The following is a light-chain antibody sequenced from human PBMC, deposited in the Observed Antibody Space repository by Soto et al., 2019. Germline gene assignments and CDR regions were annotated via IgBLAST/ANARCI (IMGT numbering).Light chain of an antibody. Sequence: QSALTQPASVSGSPGQSITISCTGTSSDVGGYNYVSWYQQHPGKDPKLMIYEVSNRPSGVSNRFSGSKSGNTASLTISGLQAEDEADYYCSSCTSSSTLVVFGGGTKLTVL. CDR3: SSCTSSSTLVV. CDR2: EVS. J-gene: IGLJ2*01. V-gene: IGLV2-14*01. CDR1: SSDVGGYNY.